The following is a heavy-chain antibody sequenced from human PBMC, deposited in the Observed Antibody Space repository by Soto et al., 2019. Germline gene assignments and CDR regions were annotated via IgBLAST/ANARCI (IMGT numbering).Heavy chain of an antibody. CDR2: ISAYNGNT. D-gene: IGHD3-10*01. V-gene: IGHV1-18*01. CDR3: ARVYRITMVRGELSEY. Sequence: QVQLVQSGAEVKKPGASVKVSCKASGYTFTSYGISWVRQAPGQGLEWMGWISAYNGNTNYAQKLQGRVTMTTDTPTSTAYMELRSLISDDTAVYYCARVYRITMVRGELSEYWGQGTMVTVSS. J-gene: IGHJ4*02. CDR1: GYTFTSYG.